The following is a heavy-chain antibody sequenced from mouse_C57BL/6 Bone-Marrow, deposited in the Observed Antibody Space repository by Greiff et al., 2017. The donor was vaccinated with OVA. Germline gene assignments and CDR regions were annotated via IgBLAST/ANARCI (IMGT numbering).Heavy chain of an antibody. Sequence: QVQLQQPGAELVRPGSSVKLSCKASGYTFTSYWMDWVKQRPGQGLEWIGNIYPSDSETHYNQKFKDKATLTVDKSSSTAYMQLSSLTSEDSAVYYCATGVERNAKDYWGQGTSVTVSS. CDR2: IYPSDSET. CDR3: ATGVERNAKDY. J-gene: IGHJ4*01. CDR1: GYTFTSYW. D-gene: IGHD1-1*01. V-gene: IGHV1-61*01.